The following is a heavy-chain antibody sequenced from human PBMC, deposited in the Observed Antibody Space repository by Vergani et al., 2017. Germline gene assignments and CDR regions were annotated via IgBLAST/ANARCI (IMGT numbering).Heavy chain of an antibody. V-gene: IGHV3-21*04. J-gene: IGHJ6*03. Sequence: EVQLVESGGGLVKPGGSLRLSCAASGFTFSSYSMNWVRQAPGKGLEWVSSISSSSSYIYYADSVKGRFTISRDNAKNSLYLQMNSLRAEDTAVYYCARHHFWSGYYSPFTYYYYYMDVWGKGTTVTVSS. CDR2: ISSSSSYI. CDR3: ARHHFWSGYYSPFTYYYYYMDV. CDR1: GFTFSSYS. D-gene: IGHD3-3*02.